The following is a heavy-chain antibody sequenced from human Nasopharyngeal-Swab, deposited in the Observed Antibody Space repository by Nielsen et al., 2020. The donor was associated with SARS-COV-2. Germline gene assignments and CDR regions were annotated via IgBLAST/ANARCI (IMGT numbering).Heavy chain of an antibody. V-gene: IGHV1-2*04. CDR2: INPNSGGT. CDR3: ARGASIYYYYYGMDV. D-gene: IGHD3-16*01. J-gene: IGHJ6*02. CDR1: GYTFTGYY. Sequence: ASVKLSCKASGYTFTGYYMHWVRQAPGQGLEWMGWINPNSGGTNYAQKFQGWVTMTRDTSISTAYMELSRLRSDDTAVYSCARGASIYYYYYGMDVWGQGTTVTVSS.